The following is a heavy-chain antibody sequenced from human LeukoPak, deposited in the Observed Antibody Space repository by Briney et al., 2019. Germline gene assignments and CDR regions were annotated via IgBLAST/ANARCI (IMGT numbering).Heavy chain of an antibody. J-gene: IGHJ6*03. CDR1: GFTFSNLP. V-gene: IGHV3-23*01. CDR2: ISGPGGRT. Sequence: GGSLRLSCAASGFTFSNLPMNWVRQAPGKGLDWVSAISGPGGRTFYADSVKDRFTISRDNSKNTLYLQMNSLRAEDTAVYYCGPTHGYNYYMDVWGKGTTVTVSS. CDR3: GPTHGYNYYMDV.